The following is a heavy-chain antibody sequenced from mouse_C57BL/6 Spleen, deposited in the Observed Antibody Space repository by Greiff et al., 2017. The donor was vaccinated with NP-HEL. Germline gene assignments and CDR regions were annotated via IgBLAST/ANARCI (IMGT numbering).Heavy chain of an antibody. Sequence: EVNVVESGGGLVQPGGSLKLSCAASGFTFSDYGMAWVRQAPRKGPEWVAFISNLAYSIYYADTVTGRFTISRENAKNTLYLEMSSLRSEDTAMYYCARREDYYDYDGTWFAYWGQGTLVTVSA. D-gene: IGHD2-4*01. CDR2: ISNLAYSI. J-gene: IGHJ3*01. CDR1: GFTFSDYG. CDR3: ARREDYYDYDGTWFAY. V-gene: IGHV5-15*01.